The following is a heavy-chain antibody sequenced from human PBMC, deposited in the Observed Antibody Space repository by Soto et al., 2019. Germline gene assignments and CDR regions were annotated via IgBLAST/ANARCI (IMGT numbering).Heavy chain of an antibody. J-gene: IGHJ4*02. Sequence: PSETLSLTCTVSGGSISSYYWNWIRQSPGKGLEWIVSVSSTGSTVYNPSLTSRVTVSLDTSKNQFSLKLSSVTAADTAVYYCAREPSIWGQGTLVTVSS. V-gene: IGHV4-4*08. CDR3: AREPSI. CDR2: VSSTGST. CDR1: GGSISSYY.